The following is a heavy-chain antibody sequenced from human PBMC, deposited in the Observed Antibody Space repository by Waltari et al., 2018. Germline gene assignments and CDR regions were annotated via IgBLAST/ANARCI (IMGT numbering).Heavy chain of an antibody. CDR1: GFSFSGST. V-gene: IGHV3-73*01. CDR2: IRRQPYNYAT. D-gene: IGHD6-19*01. CDR3: SGGEVTGTDF. J-gene: IGHJ4*02. Sequence: EVQVVESGGGLVQPGGSLKISCATSGFSFSGSTIHWVRQTSGKGLEWVGRIRRQPYNYATAYSASVKGRFTISRDDSKNTAYLQMNNLMTEDTAVYYCSGGEVTGTDFWGQGTLVTVSS.